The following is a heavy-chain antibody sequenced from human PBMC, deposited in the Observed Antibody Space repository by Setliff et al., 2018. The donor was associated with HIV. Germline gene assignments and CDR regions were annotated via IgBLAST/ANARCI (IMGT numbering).Heavy chain of an antibody. J-gene: IGHJ6*02. CDR2: IKQDGSEK. CDR1: GFTFSSYW. V-gene: IGHV3-7*01. D-gene: IGHD6-6*01. CDR3: AREPEYSSPGGGMDV. Sequence: GGSLRLSCAASGFTFSSYWMTWVRQAPGKGLEWVANIKQDGSEKYYVGSVKGRFTISRDNAKNSLYLQMNRLRDEDTGVYYCAREPEYSSPGGGMDVWGQGTTVTVSS.